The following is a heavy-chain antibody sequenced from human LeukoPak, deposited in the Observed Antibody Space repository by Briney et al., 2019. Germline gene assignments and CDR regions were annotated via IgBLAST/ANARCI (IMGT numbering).Heavy chain of an antibody. CDR3: AKDRGGNYLFYLDY. J-gene: IGHJ4*02. D-gene: IGHD1-26*01. V-gene: IGHV3-23*01. Sequence: GGSLRLSCAASGFTFSNYAMTWVRQAPGKGLEWVSGISGSGGSTYYADSVKGRFTISRDNSKNTLYLQMNSLKAEDTAVYYCAKDRGGNYLFYLDYWGQGTLVTVSS. CDR1: GFTFSNYA. CDR2: ISGSGGST.